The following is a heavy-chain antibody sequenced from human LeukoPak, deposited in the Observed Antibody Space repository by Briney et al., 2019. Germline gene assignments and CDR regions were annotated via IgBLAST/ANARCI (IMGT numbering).Heavy chain of an antibody. CDR1: GFTVSSNY. CDR2: IYSGGST. CDR3: ARDSYYYYMDV. V-gene: IGHV3-66*01. J-gene: IGHJ6*03. Sequence: PGGSLRLSCAASGFTVSSNYMSWVRQAPGKGLEWVSVIYSGGSTYYADSVKGRFTISRDNSKNTLYLQMNSLRAEDTAVYYCARDSYYYYMDVWAQGTRVTVSS.